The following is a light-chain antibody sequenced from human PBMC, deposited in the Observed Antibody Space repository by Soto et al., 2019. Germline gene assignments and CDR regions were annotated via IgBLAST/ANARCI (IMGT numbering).Light chain of an antibody. Sequence: QSVLTQPPSASGTPGPRVTVSCSGSSSNIGSNYIYWYQFLPGTAPKLRIYRNDQRPSGVPDRFSGSKSGASASLAISGLRSADEADYYCAAWDDILSVWVFGGGTKLTVL. V-gene: IGLV1-47*01. J-gene: IGLJ3*02. CDR1: SSNIGSNY. CDR3: AAWDDILSVWV. CDR2: RND.